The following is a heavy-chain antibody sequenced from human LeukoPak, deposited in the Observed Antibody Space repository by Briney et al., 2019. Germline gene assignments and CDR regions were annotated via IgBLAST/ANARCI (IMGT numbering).Heavy chain of an antibody. Sequence: GGSLRLSCAVSGFTFNSHWMHWVRQAPGKGLVGVSRVNGDESSTTYADSVKGRFTISRDNAKNTLYLQMNSLRVEDTAVYYCATESYGPGIYYFDYWGQGTPVTVSS. D-gene: IGHD3-10*01. J-gene: IGHJ4*02. CDR3: ATESYGPGIYYFDY. V-gene: IGHV3-74*01. CDR1: GFTFNSHW. CDR2: VNGDESST.